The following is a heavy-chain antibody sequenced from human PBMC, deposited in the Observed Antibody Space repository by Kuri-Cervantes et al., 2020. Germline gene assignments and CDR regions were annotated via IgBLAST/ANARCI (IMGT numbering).Heavy chain of an antibody. D-gene: IGHD2-21*02. CDR2: INPSGGST. CDR3: ARDAILAYCGGDCYSGAFDI. V-gene: IGHV1-46*01. CDR1: GYTFTSYY. J-gene: IGHJ3*02. Sequence: ASVKVSCKASGYTFTSYYMHWVRQAPGQGLEWMGIINPSGGSTSYAQKFQGRVTMTRDTSTSTVYMELSSLRSEDTAAYYCARDAILAYCGGDCYSGAFDIWGQGTMVTVSS.